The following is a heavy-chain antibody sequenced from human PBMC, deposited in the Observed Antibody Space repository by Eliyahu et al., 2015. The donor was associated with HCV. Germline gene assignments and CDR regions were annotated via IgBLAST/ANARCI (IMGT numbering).Heavy chain of an antibody. CDR3: ARGRDSSGYYYSFDY. D-gene: IGHD3-22*01. V-gene: IGHV1-8*03. CDR1: GYTFTSYD. CDR2: MNPNXGNT. J-gene: IGHJ4*02. Sequence: QVQLVQSGAEVKKPGASVKVSCXASGYTFTSYDIXWVRQATGQGLXWMGWMNPNXGNTGYAQKFQGRVTITRNTSISTAYMELSSLRSEDTAVYYCARGRDSSGYYYSFDYWGQGTLVTVSS.